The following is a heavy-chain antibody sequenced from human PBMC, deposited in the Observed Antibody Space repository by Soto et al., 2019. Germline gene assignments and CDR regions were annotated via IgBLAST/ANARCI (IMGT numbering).Heavy chain of an antibody. J-gene: IGHJ2*01. CDR2: IYYSGST. CDR3: ARDLLLDTAMVHRYFDL. Sequence: SETLSLTCTVSGGSISSYYWSWIRQPPGKGLEWIGYIYYSGSTNYNPSLKSRVTISVDTSKNQFSLKLSSVTAADTAVYYCARDLLLDTAMVHRYFDLWGRGPLVTVSS. V-gene: IGHV4-59*01. CDR1: GGSISSYY. D-gene: IGHD5-18*01.